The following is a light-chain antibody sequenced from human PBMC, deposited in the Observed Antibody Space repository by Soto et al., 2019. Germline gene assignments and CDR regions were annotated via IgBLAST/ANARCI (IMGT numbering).Light chain of an antibody. CDR3: QQRDNWPS. CDR2: GAS. J-gene: IGKJ2*03. CDR1: QSVIRSY. Sequence: EIVLTQSPGTLSLSPGERATLSCRASQSVIRSYLAWYQQKPGQAPRLLIYGASSRATGIPASFSGSASGTDFPLTISSLEPEDFAVYFCQQRDNWPSFGPGTRLEIK. V-gene: IGKV3D-20*02.